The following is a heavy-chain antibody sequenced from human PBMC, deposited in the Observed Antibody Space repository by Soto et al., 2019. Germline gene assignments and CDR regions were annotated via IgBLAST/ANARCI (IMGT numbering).Heavy chain of an antibody. Sequence: QLRLQEAGPGLVKPSETLSLTCTVSGGSISSSSYYWGWIRQPPGKGPEWIGAIYYNGNTYYNPSLKSRVTMSVDRSKNQFSLKLSSATAADTAMYYCARQTGVFGHYFDYWGQGTLVTVSS. CDR1: GGSISSSSYY. CDR3: ARQTGVFGHYFDY. CDR2: IYYNGNT. J-gene: IGHJ4*02. V-gene: IGHV4-39*01. D-gene: IGHD3-16*01.